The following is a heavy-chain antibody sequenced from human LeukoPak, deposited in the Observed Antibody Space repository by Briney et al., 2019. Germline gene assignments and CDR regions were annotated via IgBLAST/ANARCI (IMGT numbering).Heavy chain of an antibody. V-gene: IGHV3-74*01. CDR3: VSFYETY. Sequence: GGSLRLSCAASGNYWMHWVRQAPGKGLVWVSHINSDGSWTSYADSVKGRFTTSKDNAKNTVYLQMNNLRAEDTAVYYCVSFYETYWGRGTLVTVSS. CDR1: GNYW. CDR2: INSDGSWT. D-gene: IGHD2-2*01. J-gene: IGHJ4*02.